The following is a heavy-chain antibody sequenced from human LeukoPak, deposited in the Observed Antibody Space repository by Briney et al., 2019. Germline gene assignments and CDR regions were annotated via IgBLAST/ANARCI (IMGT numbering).Heavy chain of an antibody. CDR3: ATWAFYQNLDV. Sequence: GGSLRLSCAASGFNIGPYSMYWVRQGPGRGLEWVSVIKADGSGTFYSDSVRGRFTTSRDNSKNSLYLQMSSLTSDDTALYYCATWAFYQNLDVWGQGTTVGVPS. D-gene: IGHD2/OR15-2a*01. CDR1: GFNIGPYS. CDR2: IKADGSGT. J-gene: IGHJ6*02. V-gene: IGHV3-43*02.